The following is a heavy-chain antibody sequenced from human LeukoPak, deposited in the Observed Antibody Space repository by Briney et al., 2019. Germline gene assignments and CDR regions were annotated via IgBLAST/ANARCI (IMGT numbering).Heavy chain of an antibody. V-gene: IGHV3-64*01. D-gene: IGHD3-22*01. Sequence: GGSLRLSCAASGFTFSTYAMHWVRQAPGKGLEYVSAISSNGGSTYYASSVKGRFTISRDNSKNTLYLQMGSLRAKDMAVYYCARSEDYYDSSGYVNMYDYWGQGTLVTVSS. CDR1: GFTFSTYA. CDR3: ARSEDYYDSSGYVNMYDY. CDR2: ISSNGGST. J-gene: IGHJ4*02.